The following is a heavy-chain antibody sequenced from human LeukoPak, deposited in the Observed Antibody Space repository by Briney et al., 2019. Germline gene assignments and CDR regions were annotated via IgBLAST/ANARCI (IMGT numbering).Heavy chain of an antibody. CDR1: GYSFTSYW. CDR2: IYPGDSDT. Sequence: GESLKISCKGSGYSFTSYWIDWVRQMPGKGLEWMGIIYPGDSDTRYSPSFQGQVTISADKSISTAYLQWSSLKASDTAMYYCARVLGSLNIYYYGMDVWGQGTTVTVSS. CDR3: ARVLGSLNIYYYGMDV. J-gene: IGHJ6*02. V-gene: IGHV5-51*01. D-gene: IGHD1-26*01.